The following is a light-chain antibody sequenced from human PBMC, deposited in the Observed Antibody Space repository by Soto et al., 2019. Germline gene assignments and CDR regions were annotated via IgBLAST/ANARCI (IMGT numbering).Light chain of an antibody. CDR2: DAS. CDR1: QTISTW. V-gene: IGKV1-5*01. CDR3: QQYENYWT. J-gene: IGKJ1*01. Sequence: DIQVTQSPPTLSASVGDRVTITCRASQTISTWMAWYQQKPGKAPKLLVYDASTLQSGVASRFSGSGSGTEFTLTISNLQPDDFATYYCQQYENYWTFGQGTRVEIK.